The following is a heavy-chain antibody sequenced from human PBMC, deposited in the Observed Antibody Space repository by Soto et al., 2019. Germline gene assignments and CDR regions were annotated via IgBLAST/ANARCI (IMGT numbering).Heavy chain of an antibody. Sequence: GASVKVSWKGSGGTFSSYAISWVRQAPGQGLEWMGGIIPIFGTANYAQKFQGRVTITADESTSTAYMELSSLRSEDTAVYYCASPHGSGSYSFDYWGQGTLVTVSS. V-gene: IGHV1-69*01. CDR2: IIPIFGTA. CDR3: ASPHGSGSYSFDY. CDR1: GGTFSSYA. D-gene: IGHD3-10*01. J-gene: IGHJ4*02.